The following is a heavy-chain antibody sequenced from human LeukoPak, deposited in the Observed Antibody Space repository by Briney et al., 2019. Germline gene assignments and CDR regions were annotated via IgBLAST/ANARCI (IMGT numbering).Heavy chain of an antibody. Sequence: PGGSLRLSCAASGFTFSSYSMNWVRQAPGKGLEWVSSISSSSSYIYYADSVKGRFTISRDNAKNSLYLQMNSLRAEDTAVYYCARDSSVILFGELLVRVYYFDYWGQGTLVTVSS. CDR2: ISSSSSYI. D-gene: IGHD3-10*01. J-gene: IGHJ4*02. CDR1: GFTFSSYS. V-gene: IGHV3-21*01. CDR3: ARDSSVILFGELLVRVYYFDY.